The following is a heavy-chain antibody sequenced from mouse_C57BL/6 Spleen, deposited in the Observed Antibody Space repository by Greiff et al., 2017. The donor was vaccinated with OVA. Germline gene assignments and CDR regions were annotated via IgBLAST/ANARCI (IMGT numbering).Heavy chain of an antibody. CDR2: INPNNGVT. D-gene: IGHD2-2*01. J-gene: IGHJ2*01. CDR3: ARGGLEDYFDY. V-gene: IGHV1-26*01. Sequence: VQLQQSGPELVKPGASVKISCKASGYTFTDYYMNWVKQSHGKSLEWIGDINPNNGVTSYNQKFKGKATLTVDKSSSTAYMELRSLTSEDSAVYYCARGGLEDYFDYWGQGTTLTVSS. CDR1: GYTFTDYY.